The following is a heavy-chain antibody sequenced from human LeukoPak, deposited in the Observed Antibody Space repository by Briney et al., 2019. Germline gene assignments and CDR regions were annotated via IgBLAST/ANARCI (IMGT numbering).Heavy chain of an antibody. V-gene: IGHV3-23*01. CDR3: AKFLPTHIVVANYYFDY. CDR1: GFTFSSYA. D-gene: IGHD2-21*01. J-gene: IGHJ4*02. Sequence: GGSLRLSCAASGFTFSSYAMSWVRQAPGKGLEWVSSISGSGGSTYYADSVKGRFTISRDNSKNTLYLQNNSLRAEDTAVYYCAKFLPTHIVVANYYFDYWGQGTLVTVSS. CDR2: ISGSGGST.